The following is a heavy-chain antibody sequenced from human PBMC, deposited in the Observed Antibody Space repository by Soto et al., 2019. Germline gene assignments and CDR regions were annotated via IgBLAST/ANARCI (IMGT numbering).Heavy chain of an antibody. CDR3: ARGQREGYCTNGVCLFDY. J-gene: IGHJ4*02. V-gene: IGHV4-4*02. CDR1: SGSISSSNW. D-gene: IGHD2-8*01. Sequence: QVQLQESGPGLVKPSGTLSLTCAVSSGSISSSNWWSWVRQPPGKGLEWIGEIYHSGSTNYNPSLTSRVTISVDKSKNQFSLKLSSVTAADTAVYYCARGQREGYCTNGVCLFDYWGQGTLVTVSS. CDR2: IYHSGST.